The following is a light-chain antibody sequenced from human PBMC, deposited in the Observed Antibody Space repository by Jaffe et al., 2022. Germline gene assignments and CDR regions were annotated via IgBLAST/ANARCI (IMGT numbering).Light chain of an antibody. CDR1: QSVSSY. J-gene: IGKJ2*01. CDR3: QQSRNT. CDR2: DAS. Sequence: EIVLTQSPATLSLSPGERATLSCRASQSVSSYLAWYQQKPGQAPRLLIYDASNRATGIPARFSGSGSGTDFTLTISSLEPEDFAVYYCQQSRNTFGQGTKLEIK. V-gene: IGKV3-11*01.